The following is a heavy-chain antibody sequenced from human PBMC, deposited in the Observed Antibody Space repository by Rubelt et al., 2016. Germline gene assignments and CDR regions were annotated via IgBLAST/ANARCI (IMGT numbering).Heavy chain of an antibody. Sequence: EVQLVQSGAEVKKPGESLRISCKGSGYSFTSYWISWVRQMPGKGLEWMGRIDPSDYYTNYRPPFQCHVTISADKSISTAYLQWSSLKASDTAMYYCARIPGSGSSEINWFDPWGQGTLVTVSS. CDR2: IDPSDYYT. CDR3: ARIPGSGSSEINWFDP. CDR1: GYSFTSYW. J-gene: IGHJ5*02. D-gene: IGHD3-10*01. V-gene: IGHV5-10-1*03.